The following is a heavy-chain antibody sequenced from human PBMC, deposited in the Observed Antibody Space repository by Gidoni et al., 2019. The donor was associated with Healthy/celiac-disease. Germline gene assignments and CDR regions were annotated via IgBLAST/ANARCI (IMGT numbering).Heavy chain of an antibody. V-gene: IGHV3-7*01. CDR1: GFTFSSYW. CDR3: ARDRSSSWSNWFDP. Sequence: EVQLVESGGGLVQPGGSLRLSCAASGFTFSSYWMSWFRQAPGKGLEWVANIKQDGSEKYYVDSVKGRFTISRDNAKNSLYLQMNSLRAEDTAVYYCARDRSSSWSNWFDPWGQGTLVTVSS. D-gene: IGHD6-13*01. J-gene: IGHJ5*02. CDR2: IKQDGSEK.